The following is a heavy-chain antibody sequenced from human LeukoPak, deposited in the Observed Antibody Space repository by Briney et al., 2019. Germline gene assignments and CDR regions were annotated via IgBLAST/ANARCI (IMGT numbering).Heavy chain of an antibody. D-gene: IGHD3-22*01. V-gene: IGHV4-39*07. CDR1: GGSISSSSYY. CDR2: IYYSGST. J-gene: IGHJ3*02. Sequence: SETLSLTCTVSGGSISSSSYYWGWIRQPPGMGLEWIGSIYYSGSTYYNPSLKSRVTISVDTSKNQFSLKLSSVTAADTAVYYCARVVLGGYYDSSGYYGKDAFDIWGQGTMVTVSS. CDR3: ARVVLGGYYDSSGYYGKDAFDI.